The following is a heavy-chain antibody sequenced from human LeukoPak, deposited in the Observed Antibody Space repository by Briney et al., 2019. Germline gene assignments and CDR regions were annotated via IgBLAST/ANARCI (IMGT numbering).Heavy chain of an antibody. Sequence: LSLTCTVSGYSISSGYYWGWIRQPPGKGLEWVSYIGSSSSTIYYGDSVKGRFTISRDNAKNSLYLQMNSLRVEDTAVYYCARDRSGDDDFWSGYSNYFDPWGQGTLVTVSS. CDR2: IGSSSSTI. CDR3: ARDRSGDDDFWSGYSNYFDP. V-gene: IGHV3-11*04. J-gene: IGHJ5*02. D-gene: IGHD3-3*01. CDR1: GYSISSGYY.